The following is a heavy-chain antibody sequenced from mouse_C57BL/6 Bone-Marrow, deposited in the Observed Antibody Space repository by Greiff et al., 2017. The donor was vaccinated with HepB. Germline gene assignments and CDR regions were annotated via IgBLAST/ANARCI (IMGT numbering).Heavy chain of an antibody. CDR3: ARDDYWYFDV. Sequence: QVHVKQSGAELARPGASVKMSCKASGYTFTSYTMHWVKQRPGQGLEWIGYINPSSGYTKYNQKFKDKATLTGDKSSSTAYMQLSSLTSEDSAVYYCARDDYWYFDVWGTGTTVTVSS. CDR2: INPSSGYT. J-gene: IGHJ1*03. V-gene: IGHV1-4*01. CDR1: GYTFTSYT.